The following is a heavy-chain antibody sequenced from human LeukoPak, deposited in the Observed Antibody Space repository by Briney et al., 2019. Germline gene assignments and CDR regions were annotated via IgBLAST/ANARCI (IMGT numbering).Heavy chain of an antibody. D-gene: IGHD1-14*01. CDR2: ICYSGST. V-gene: IGHV4-39*07. CDR1: GGSISSSTCY. CDR3: VKDRGNQVTDY. Sequence: SETLSLTCTVSGGSISSSTCYWGCIRQPPGKGLEWIGTICYSGSTYYNPSLKSRVTISVDTSKHQFSLKLSSVTAADTAVYYCVKDRGNQVTDYWGQGTLVTVSS. J-gene: IGHJ4*02.